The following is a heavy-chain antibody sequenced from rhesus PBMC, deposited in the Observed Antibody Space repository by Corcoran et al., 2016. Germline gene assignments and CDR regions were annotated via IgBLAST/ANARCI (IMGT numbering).Heavy chain of an antibody. J-gene: IGHJ4*01. CDR1: GFTFSDYY. V-gene: IGHV3S16*01. Sequence: EVQLVESGGGLVQPGGSLRLSCAASGFTFSDYYMSWVRQAPGKGLYWVSSISRAICYIYYADSVKGRFTLSRENAKNSLSLQMNSLKTEDTAVYYCTRLGPLGYYFDYWGQGVLVTVSS. CDR2: ISRAICYI. CDR3: TRLGPLGYYFDY. D-gene: IGHD3-34*01.